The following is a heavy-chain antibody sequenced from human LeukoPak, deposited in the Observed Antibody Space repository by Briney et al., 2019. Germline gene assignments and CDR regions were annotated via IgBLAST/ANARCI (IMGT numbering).Heavy chain of an antibody. CDR1: GGSISSYY. CDR2: IYYSGST. V-gene: IGHV4-59*01. Sequence: SETLSLTCTVSGGSISSYYWSWIRQPPGKGLEWIGYIYYSGSTNYNPSLKSRVTISVDTSKNQFSLELSSVTAADTAVYYCARGSIVGATTLDYWGQGTLVTVSS. CDR3: ARGSIVGATTLDY. J-gene: IGHJ4*02. D-gene: IGHD1-26*01.